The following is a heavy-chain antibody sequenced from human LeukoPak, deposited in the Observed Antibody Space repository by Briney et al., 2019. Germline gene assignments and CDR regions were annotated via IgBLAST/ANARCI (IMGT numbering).Heavy chain of an antibody. CDR2: INHSGST. V-gene: IGHV4-34*01. J-gene: IGHJ4*02. D-gene: IGHD3-9*01. Sequence: SETLSLTCAVYGGSFSGYYWSWIRQPPGEGLEWIGEINHSGSTNYNPSLKSRVTISVDTSKNQFSLKLSSVTAADTAVYYCARAVLRYFDWSYRFDYWGQGTLVTVSS. CDR3: ARAVLRYFDWSYRFDY. CDR1: GGSFSGYY.